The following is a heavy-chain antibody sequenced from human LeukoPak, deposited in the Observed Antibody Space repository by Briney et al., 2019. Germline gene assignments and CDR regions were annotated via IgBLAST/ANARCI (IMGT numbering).Heavy chain of an antibody. J-gene: IGHJ4*02. Sequence: PSETLSLTCAVYGGSFSGYYWSWILQPPGKGLEWIGEINHSGSTNYNPSLKSRVTISVDTSKNQFSLKLSSVTAADTAVYYCASVPVYYDILTGYYDTTFDYWGQGTLVTVPS. D-gene: IGHD3-9*01. CDR3: ASVPVYYDILTGYYDTTFDY. V-gene: IGHV4-34*01. CDR1: GGSFSGYY. CDR2: INHSGST.